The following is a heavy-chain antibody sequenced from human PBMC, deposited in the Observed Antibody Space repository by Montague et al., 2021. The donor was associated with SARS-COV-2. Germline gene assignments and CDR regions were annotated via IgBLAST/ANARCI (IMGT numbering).Heavy chain of an antibody. V-gene: IGHV4-31*02. J-gene: IGHJ6*02. D-gene: IGHD3-3*01. CDR2: IYYSGST. Sequence: IYYSGSTYYNPSLKSRVTISVDTSKNQFSLKLSSVTAADTAVYYYARVPLKITIFGVDNYYYYGMDVWGQVTTVNVFS. CDR3: ARVPLKITIFGVDNYYYYGMDV.